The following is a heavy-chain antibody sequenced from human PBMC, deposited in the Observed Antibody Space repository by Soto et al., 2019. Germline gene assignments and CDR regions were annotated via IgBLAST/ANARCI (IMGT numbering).Heavy chain of an antibody. CDR1: GYTFISYG. D-gene: IGHD1-26*01. V-gene: IGHV1-18*01. Sequence: QVQLVQSGAEVKKPGASVKVSCKASGYTFISYGISWVRQAPGQGLEWMGWISGYNGNTKYAQKLQGRVTLTTDKTTSTAYMELRSLRSDDTAVYYCARYLGAQIVDYWGQGTLVTVSS. CDR2: ISGYNGNT. J-gene: IGHJ4*02. CDR3: ARYLGAQIVDY.